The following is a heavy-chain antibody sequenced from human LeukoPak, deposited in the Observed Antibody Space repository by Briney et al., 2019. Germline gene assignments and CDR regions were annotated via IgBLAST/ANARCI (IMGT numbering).Heavy chain of an antibody. Sequence: GGSLRLSCAASGFTFSSYGMHRVRQAPGKGLEWVAVIWYDGSNKYYADSVKGRFTISRDNSKNTLYLQMNSLRAEDTAVYYCARGRVGYYDSSGYYYFDYWGQGTLVTVSS. CDR2: IWYDGSNK. D-gene: IGHD3-22*01. J-gene: IGHJ4*02. CDR1: GFTFSSYG. V-gene: IGHV3-33*01. CDR3: ARGRVGYYDSSGYYYFDY.